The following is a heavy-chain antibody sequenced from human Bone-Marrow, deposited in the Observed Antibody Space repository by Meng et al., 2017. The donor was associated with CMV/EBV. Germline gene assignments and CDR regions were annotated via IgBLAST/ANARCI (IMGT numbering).Heavy chain of an antibody. Sequence: GESLKISCAASGFTVSSNYMSWVRQAPGKGLEWVSVIYSGGSTYYADSVKGRFTISRDNSKNTLYLQMNSLRAEDTAVYYCAKDSGPGYYYYGMDVWGQGTTVTVSS. CDR3: AKDSGPGYYYYGMDV. J-gene: IGHJ6*02. D-gene: IGHD3-10*01. CDR1: GFTVSSNY. V-gene: IGHV3-66*02. CDR2: IYSGGST.